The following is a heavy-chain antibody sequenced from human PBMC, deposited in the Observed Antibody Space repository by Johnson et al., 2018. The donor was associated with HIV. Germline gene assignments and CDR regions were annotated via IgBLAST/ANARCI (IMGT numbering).Heavy chain of an antibody. Sequence: VQLVESGGSVVRPGGSLRLSCAASGFTFDDYGMSWVRQAPGKGLEWVSGINWNGGSTGYADSVKGRFTISRDNAKNSLYLQLNSLRAEDTSLYYCAKTTRGNWGSCFDIWGRGTMVTVSS. D-gene: IGHD7-27*01. CDR1: GFTFDDYG. CDR2: INWNGGST. J-gene: IGHJ3*02. CDR3: AKTTRGNWGSCFDI. V-gene: IGHV3-20*04.